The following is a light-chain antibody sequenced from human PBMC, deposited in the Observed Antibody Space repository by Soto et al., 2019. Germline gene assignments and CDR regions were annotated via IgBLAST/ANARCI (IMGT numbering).Light chain of an antibody. CDR3: QQVNNYPLT. CDR2: DAS. V-gene: IGKV1-5*01. J-gene: IGKJ4*01. Sequence: IQMTQSPSTLSGSVADRVTMTCRASQTISSWLAWYQQKPGKAPKVLIYDASSLESGVPSRFSGSGSGTDFTLTIIGLQPEDFATYYCQQVNNYPLTFGGGTKVDIK. CDR1: QTISSW.